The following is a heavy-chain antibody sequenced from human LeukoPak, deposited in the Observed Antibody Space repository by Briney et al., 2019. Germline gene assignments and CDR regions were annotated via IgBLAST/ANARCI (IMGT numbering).Heavy chain of an antibody. CDR2: IFSRSESI. CDR1: GFTFGAYT. Sequence: PGGSLRLSCAASGFTFGAYTINWVRQAPGKGLEWVSCIFSRSESILYADSVKGRFTISRDNAKNSLYLQTDSLRVEDTAVYYCARDFFHSSDSRPFDYWGQGTQVTVSS. J-gene: IGHJ4*02. V-gene: IGHV3-21*01. CDR3: ARDFFHSSDSRPFDY. D-gene: IGHD3-22*01.